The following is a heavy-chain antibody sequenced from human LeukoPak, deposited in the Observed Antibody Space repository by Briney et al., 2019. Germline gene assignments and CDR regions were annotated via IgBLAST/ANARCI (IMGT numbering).Heavy chain of an antibody. Sequence: SVKVSCKASGGTFSSYAISWVRQAPGQGLEWMGGIIPIFGTANYAQKFQGRVTITADESTSTAYMELSSLRSEDPAVYYCAKIGGRVGDYGYPTNSYYYRDVGAKGPTVTISS. CDR1: GGTFSSYA. J-gene: IGHJ6*03. CDR2: IIPIFGTA. V-gene: IGHV1-69*13. D-gene: IGHD4-17*01. CDR3: AKIGGRVGDYGYPTNSYYYRDV.